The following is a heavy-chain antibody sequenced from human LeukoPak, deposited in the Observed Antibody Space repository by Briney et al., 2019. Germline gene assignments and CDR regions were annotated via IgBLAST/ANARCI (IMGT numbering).Heavy chain of an antibody. CDR3: ARDYDTKGDY. J-gene: IGHJ4*02. V-gene: IGHV3-21*01. CDR2: ISSSSSYI. Sequence: GGALRLSCAASGFTFSSYSMNWVRQAPGKGLEWVSSISSSSSYIYYADSVKGRFTISRDNAKNSLYPQMNSLRAEDTAVYYCARDYDTKGDYWGQGTLVTVSS. CDR1: GFTFSSYS. D-gene: IGHD3-22*01.